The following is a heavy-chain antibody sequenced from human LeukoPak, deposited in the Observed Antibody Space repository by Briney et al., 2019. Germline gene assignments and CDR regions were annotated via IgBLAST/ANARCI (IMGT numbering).Heavy chain of an antibody. V-gene: IGHV3-53*01. D-gene: IGHD1-26*01. CDR3: ARAPTVGPTNFDY. J-gene: IGHJ4*02. Sequence: GGSLRLSCAVSGFTVSSNYMSWVRQAPGKGLEWVSVIYSGGSTYYADSVKGRFTISRDNSKNTLYLQMNSLRAEDTAVYYCARAPTVGPTNFDYWGQGTLVTVSS. CDR1: GFTVSSNY. CDR2: IYSGGST.